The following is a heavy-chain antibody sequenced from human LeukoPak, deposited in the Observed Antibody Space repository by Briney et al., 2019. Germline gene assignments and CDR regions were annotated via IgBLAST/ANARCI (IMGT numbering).Heavy chain of an antibody. V-gene: IGHV3-9*01. CDR3: ARDSRGYCSGGSCYSFDY. D-gene: IGHD2-15*01. J-gene: IGHJ4*02. CDR2: ISWNSGSI. CDR1: GFTFDDYA. Sequence: PGGSLRLSCAASGFTFDDYAMHWVRQAPGKGLEWVSGISWNSGSIGYADSVKGRFTISRDNAKNSLYLQMNSLRAEDTAVYYCARDSRGYCSGGSCYSFDYWGQGTLVTVSS.